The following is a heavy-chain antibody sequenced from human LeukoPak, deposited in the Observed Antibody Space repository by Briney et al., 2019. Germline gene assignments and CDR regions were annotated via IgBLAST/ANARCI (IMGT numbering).Heavy chain of an antibody. CDR2: ISGSGGST. V-gene: IGHV3-23*01. Sequence: GGSLRLSCAASGFTFSSYAMSWVRQAPGKGLEWVSGISGSGGSTYYADSVKGRFTISRDNSKNTLYLQMNGLRAEDTAVYYCAKGSITMIVVLNIMDVWSQGTTVTVSS. D-gene: IGHD3-22*01. CDR1: GFTFSSYA. J-gene: IGHJ6*02. CDR3: AKGSITMIVVLNIMDV.